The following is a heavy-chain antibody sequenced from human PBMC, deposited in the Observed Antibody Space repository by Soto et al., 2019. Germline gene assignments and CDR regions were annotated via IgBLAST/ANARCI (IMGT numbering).Heavy chain of an antibody. D-gene: IGHD4-17*01. CDR1: GFTFGDYA. CDR3: TIAHDYGDDPTGAY. V-gene: IGHV3-49*03. CDR2: IRSKAYGGTT. Sequence: PGGSLRLSCTASGFTFGDYAMSWFRQAPGKGLEWVGFIRSKAYGGTTEYAASVKGRFTISRDDSKSIAYLQMNSLKTEDTAVYYCTIAHDYGDDPTGAYWGQGTLVTVSS. J-gene: IGHJ4*02.